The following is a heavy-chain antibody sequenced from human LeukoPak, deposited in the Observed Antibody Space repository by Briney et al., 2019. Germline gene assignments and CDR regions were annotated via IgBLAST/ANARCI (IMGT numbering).Heavy chain of an antibody. V-gene: IGHV3-23*01. CDR3: AEVLEKNVLRFLEWLSLVFDY. J-gene: IGHJ4*02. D-gene: IGHD3-3*01. Sequence: PGGSLRLSCAASGFTFSSYAMSWVRQAPGKGLEWVSAISGSGGSTYYADSVKGRFTISRDNSKNTLYLQMNSLRAEDTAVYYCAEVLEKNVLRFLEWLSLVFDYWGQGTLVTVSS. CDR2: ISGSGGST. CDR1: GFTFSSYA.